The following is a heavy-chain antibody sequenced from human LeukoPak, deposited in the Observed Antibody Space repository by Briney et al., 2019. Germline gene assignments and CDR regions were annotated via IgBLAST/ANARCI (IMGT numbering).Heavy chain of an antibody. Sequence: GGSLRLSCAASGFTFSNAWMSWVRQAPGKGLEWVGRIKSKTDGGTTDYAAPVKGRFTISRDDSKNTLYLQMNSLKTEDTAVYYCTTVVGYYGSGSYSKRDLDYWGQGTLVTVSS. V-gene: IGHV3-15*01. CDR1: GFTFSNAW. CDR2: IKSKTDGGTT. D-gene: IGHD3-10*01. J-gene: IGHJ4*02. CDR3: TTVVGYYGSGSYSKRDLDY.